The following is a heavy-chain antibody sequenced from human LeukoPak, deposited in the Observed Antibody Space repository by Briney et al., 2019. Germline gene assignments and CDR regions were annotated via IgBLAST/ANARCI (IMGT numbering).Heavy chain of an antibody. CDR1: GGSISSYY. V-gene: IGHV4-59*01. CDR3: ARQAVPAAKKNWFDP. D-gene: IGHD2-2*01. Sequence: PSKTLSLTCTVSGGSISSYYWSWIRQPPGKGLEWIGYIYYSGSTNYNPSLKSRVTISVDTSKNQFSLKLSSVTAADTAVYYCARQAVPAAKKNWFDPWGQGTLVTVSS. J-gene: IGHJ5*02. CDR2: IYYSGST.